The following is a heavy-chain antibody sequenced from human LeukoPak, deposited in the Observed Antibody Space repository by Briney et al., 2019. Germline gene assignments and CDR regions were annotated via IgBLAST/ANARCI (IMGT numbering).Heavy chain of an antibody. J-gene: IGHJ4*02. Sequence: ASVKVSCKASGYSFTSYGVTWVRQAPGQGLEWMGWFSAYYGNTNYAQKFQGRVTMTTDTSTSTAYMEVRSLRSDDAAIYYCARDRSPYSKYVQRQDYWGQGTVVTVSS. CDR3: ARDRSPYSKYVQRQDY. V-gene: IGHV1-18*01. CDR1: GYSFTSYG. CDR2: FSAYYGNT. D-gene: IGHD4-11*01.